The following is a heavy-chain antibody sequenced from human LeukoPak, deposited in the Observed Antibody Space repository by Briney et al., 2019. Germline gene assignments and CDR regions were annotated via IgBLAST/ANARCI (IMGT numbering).Heavy chain of an antibody. CDR3: VRPPQLIAAAGTYNWFDS. Sequence: ASVKVSCKASGYTFTDYYMHWVRQAPGQGLEWMGWINPNSGGTNYAQKFQGRVTMTRDTSINTAYMELSRLRSDDTAGYYCVRPPQLIAAAGTYNWFDSWGQGTLVTVSS. CDR1: GYTFTDYY. J-gene: IGHJ5*01. V-gene: IGHV1-2*02. CDR2: INPNSGGT. D-gene: IGHD6-13*01.